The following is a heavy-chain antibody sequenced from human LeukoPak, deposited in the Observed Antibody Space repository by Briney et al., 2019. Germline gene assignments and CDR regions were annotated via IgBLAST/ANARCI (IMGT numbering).Heavy chain of an antibody. Sequence: WGTLTLTCAASAFSFSSYWMHWVRQLPGKGLVWVSLMDTDGSSRTYADSANGRSTTSRDNTNKILYLQTNMLRADASALYYCAASPVVATGPYYFHYGGEGTLVTVS. CDR3: AASPVVATGPYYFHY. V-gene: IGHV3-74*01. D-gene: IGHD5-12*01. CDR2: MDTDGSSR. CDR1: AFSFSSYW. J-gene: IGHJ4*02.